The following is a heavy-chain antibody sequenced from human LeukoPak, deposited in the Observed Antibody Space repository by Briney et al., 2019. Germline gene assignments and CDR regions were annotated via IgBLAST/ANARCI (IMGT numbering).Heavy chain of an antibody. V-gene: IGHV3-23*01. CDR1: GFTFSSYA. J-gene: IGHJ4*02. CDR3: AKDRGADRPGY. CDR2: ISGSGGST. Sequence: AGSLRLSCAASGFTFSSYAMSWVRQAPGKGLDWVSAISGSGGSTYYADSVKGRFTISRDNSKNTLYLQMNSLRAEDTAVYYCAKDRGADRPGYWGQGTLVTVSS. D-gene: IGHD3-10*01.